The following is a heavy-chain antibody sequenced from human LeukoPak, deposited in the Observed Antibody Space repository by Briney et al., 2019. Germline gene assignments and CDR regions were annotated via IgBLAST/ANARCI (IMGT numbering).Heavy chain of an antibody. V-gene: IGHV4-4*07. CDR1: SGSIVGYS. D-gene: IGHD3/OR15-3a*01. J-gene: IGHJ6*03. Sequence: SETLSLTCTVSSGSIVGYSWTWIRQPAGKGLQWIGHFLSGGTTNYNPSLKSRVTISLDKSKNHVSLRLTSVTAADTAVYFCAMTQYTDVDLDDYYMVVWGKGTAVTVSS. CDR3: AMTQYTDVDLDDYYMVV. CDR2: FLSGGTT.